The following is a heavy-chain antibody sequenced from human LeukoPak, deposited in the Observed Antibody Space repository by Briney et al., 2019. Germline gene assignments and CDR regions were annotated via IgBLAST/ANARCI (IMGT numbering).Heavy chain of an antibody. D-gene: IGHD7-27*01. CDR3: TRQTGESINFDN. Sequence: GGSLRLSCAASGFTFSDYYMGWIRQAPGKGLEWVSHISSTSIYTNYADSVKGRFTISRDNSKNMLYLLMNYLRAEDTAMYHCTRQTGESINFDNWGQGTLVTVSS. V-gene: IGHV3-11*03. J-gene: IGHJ4*02. CDR1: GFTFSDYY. CDR2: ISSTSIYT.